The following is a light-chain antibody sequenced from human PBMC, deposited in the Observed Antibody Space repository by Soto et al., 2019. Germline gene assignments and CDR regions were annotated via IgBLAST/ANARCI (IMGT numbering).Light chain of an antibody. V-gene: IGLV2-14*01. Sequence: QSVLTQPASVSGSPGQSITISCAGNSSAVGRYTYVSWYQQHPGKAPKLIIYDVYNRPSGVSNRFSGSKSGNTASLTISGLQAEDEADYYCTSYTSTSTPYVFGGGTKVTVL. CDR2: DVY. CDR3: TSYTSTSTPYV. CDR1: SSAVGRYTY. J-gene: IGLJ1*01.